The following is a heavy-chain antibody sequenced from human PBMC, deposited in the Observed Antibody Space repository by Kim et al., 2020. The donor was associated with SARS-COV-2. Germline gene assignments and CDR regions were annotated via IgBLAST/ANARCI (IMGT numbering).Heavy chain of an antibody. CDR2: ISSSSSYT. V-gene: IGHV3-11*06. Sequence: GGSLRLSCAASGFTFSDYYMSWIRQAPGKGLEWVSYISSSSSYTNYADSVKGRFTISRDNAKNSLYLQMNSLRAEDTAVYYCARSYGYYYYYGMDVWGQGTTVTVSS. CDR1: GFTFSDYY. D-gene: IGHD5-18*01. CDR3: ARSYGYYYYYGMDV. J-gene: IGHJ6*02.